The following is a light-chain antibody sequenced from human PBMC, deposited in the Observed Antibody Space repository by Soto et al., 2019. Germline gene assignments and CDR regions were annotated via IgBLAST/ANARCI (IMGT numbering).Light chain of an antibody. CDR3: QQYTLYSAP. J-gene: IGKJ5*01. CDR2: GAS. Sequence: RLTQSPSSLSASVGDTVTISCRASQDISTYLAWYQQKPGKAPTLLIFGASSLHNGVPPRFAGSGSGSEFTLTISRLQPDDFATYFCQQYTLYSAPFGQGTRV. CDR1: QDISTY. V-gene: IGKV1-5*01.